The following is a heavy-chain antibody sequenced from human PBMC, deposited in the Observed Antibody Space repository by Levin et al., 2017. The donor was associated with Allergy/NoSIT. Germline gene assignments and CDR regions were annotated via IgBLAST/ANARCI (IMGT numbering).Heavy chain of an antibody. CDR1: GFTFDDYA. CDR3: AKDLSVLRFLEWSTGFDY. CDR2: ISWNSGSI. Sequence: GGSLRLSCAASGFTFDDYAMHWVRQAPGKGLEWVSGISWNSGSIGYADSVKGRFTISRDNAKNSLYLQMNSLRAEDTALYYCAKDLSVLRFLEWSTGFDYWGQGTLVTVSS. V-gene: IGHV3-9*01. J-gene: IGHJ4*02. D-gene: IGHD3-3*01.